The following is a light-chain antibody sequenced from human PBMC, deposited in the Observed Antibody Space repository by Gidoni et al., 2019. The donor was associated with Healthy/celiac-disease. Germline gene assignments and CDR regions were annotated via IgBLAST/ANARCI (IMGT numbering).Light chain of an antibody. CDR2: AAS. CDR3: QQSYSTPCT. J-gene: IGKJ3*01. CDR1: QSISSY. Sequence: DLQMTQSPSSLSASVGDRVTITCRASQSISSYLNWSQQKPGKAPKLLIYAASSLQSGVPSRLSGSGSGTDFTLTISSLQPEDFATYYCQQSYSTPCTFGPGTKVESK. V-gene: IGKV1-39*01.